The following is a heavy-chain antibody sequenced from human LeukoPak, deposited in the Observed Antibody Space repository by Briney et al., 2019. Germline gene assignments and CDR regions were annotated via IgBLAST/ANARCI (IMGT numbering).Heavy chain of an antibody. Sequence: ASVKVSCKASGYTFTSYGISWVRQAPGQGLEWMGWINPNSGGTNYAQKFQGRVTMTRDTSISTAYMELSRLRSDDTAVYYCARGGASELRIKDYWGQGTLVTVSS. J-gene: IGHJ4*02. CDR3: ARGGASELRIKDY. CDR2: INPNSGGT. V-gene: IGHV1-2*02. CDR1: GYTFTSYG. D-gene: IGHD1-26*01.